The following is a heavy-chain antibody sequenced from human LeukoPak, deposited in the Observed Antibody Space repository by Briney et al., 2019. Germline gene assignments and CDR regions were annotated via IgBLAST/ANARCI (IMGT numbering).Heavy chain of an antibody. J-gene: IGHJ6*03. V-gene: IGHV3-23*01. CDR3: AKVDGYYYYYMDV. D-gene: IGHD5-24*01. CDR2: ISGSGGST. Sequence: PGGSLRLSCVASGFTFSSYAMSWVRQAPGKGLEWVSAISGSGGSTYYADSVKGRFTISRDNSKNTLYLQMNSLRAEDTAVYYCAKVDGYYYYYMDVWGKGTTVTVSS. CDR1: GFTFSSYA.